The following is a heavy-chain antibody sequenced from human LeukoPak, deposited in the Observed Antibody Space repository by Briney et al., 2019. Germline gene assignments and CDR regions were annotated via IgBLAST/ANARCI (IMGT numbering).Heavy chain of an antibody. V-gene: IGHV1-18*01. CDR3: AREFADSSGNSYCPHWAFDI. CDR1: GYTFTSYA. D-gene: IGHD3-22*01. Sequence: ASVKVSCKASGYTFTSYAISWVRQAPGQGLEWMGWISAYIGKTNYAQKLQGRVTITTDTSTSTAYMELSSMRSEDTAWYYCAREFADSSGNSYCPHWAFDIWGQGTMVTVSS. J-gene: IGHJ3*02. CDR2: ISAYIGKT.